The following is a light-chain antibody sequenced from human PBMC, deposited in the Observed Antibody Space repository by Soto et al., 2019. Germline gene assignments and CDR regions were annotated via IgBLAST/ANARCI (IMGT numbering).Light chain of an antibody. CDR1: QSISSY. CDR3: QQYGSSPWT. J-gene: IGKJ1*01. CDR2: GAS. Sequence: EILLRQSPATLAVSPVEIATLSCSAIQSISSYLAWYQQKPGQAPRLLIYGASSRATGIPDRFSGSGSGTDFTLTISRLEPEDFAVYYCQQYGSSPWTFGQGTKVDIK. V-gene: IGKV3-20*01.